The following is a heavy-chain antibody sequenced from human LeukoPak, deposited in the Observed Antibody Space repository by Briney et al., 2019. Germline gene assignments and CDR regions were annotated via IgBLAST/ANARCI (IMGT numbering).Heavy chain of an antibody. CDR3: ARGPHDSSGLDY. J-gene: IGHJ4*02. D-gene: IGHD3-22*01. Sequence: PSETLSLTCTVSGGSISSYYWSWIRQPAGKGLEWIGRLYSSGSTNYNPSLKRRVTMSLDTSKNQFSLKLSSVTAADTAVYYCARGPHDSSGLDYWGQGTLATVSS. CDR1: GGSISSYY. CDR2: LYSSGST. V-gene: IGHV4-4*07.